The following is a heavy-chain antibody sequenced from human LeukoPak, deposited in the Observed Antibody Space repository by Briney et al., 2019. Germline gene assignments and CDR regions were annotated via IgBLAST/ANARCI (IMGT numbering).Heavy chain of an antibody. V-gene: IGHV3-23*01. Sequence: QSGGSLRLSCSAAGFTFSSYAMSCVRQAPGKGLNWVTGITGNGGSTYYADSVKGRFTISRDNTKNTLYLQMNNLRPEDMAVYYCARGDFSDSSGYAPLFDYWGQGTLVTVSS. J-gene: IGHJ4*02. CDR3: ARGDFSDSSGYAPLFDY. CDR1: GFTFSSYA. D-gene: IGHD3-22*01. CDR2: ITGNGGST.